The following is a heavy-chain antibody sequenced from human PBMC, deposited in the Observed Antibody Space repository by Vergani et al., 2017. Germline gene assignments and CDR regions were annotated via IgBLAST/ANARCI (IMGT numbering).Heavy chain of an antibody. Sequence: QITLKESGPTLVKPTQTLTLTCTFSGFSLNTRGVSVAWIRQPPGKALDWLAPIYWNDDQHYSPSLNNRVTITKDTSKNQVVLTMTNMDYVDTGTVYCVYRKTECGTTGCFYPFDYYYYMDVWGKGTTVTVSS. D-gene: IGHD1-7*01. J-gene: IGHJ6*03. CDR2: IYWNDDQ. CDR3: VYRKTECGTTGCFYPFDYYYYMDV. V-gene: IGHV2-5*04. CDR1: GFSLNTRGVS.